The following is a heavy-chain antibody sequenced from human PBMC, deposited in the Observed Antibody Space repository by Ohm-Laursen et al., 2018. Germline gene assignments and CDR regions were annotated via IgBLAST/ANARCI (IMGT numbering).Heavy chain of an antibody. V-gene: IGHV4-59*01. Sequence: SETLSLTWTVSGGSISSYYWSWIRQPPGKGLEWIGYIYYSGSTNYNPSLKSRVTISVDTSKNQFSLKLSSVTAADTAVYYCTRYGRYYYYGMDVWGQGTTVTVSS. CDR3: TRYGRYYYYGMDV. J-gene: IGHJ6*02. D-gene: IGHD4-17*01. CDR1: GGSISSYY. CDR2: IYYSGST.